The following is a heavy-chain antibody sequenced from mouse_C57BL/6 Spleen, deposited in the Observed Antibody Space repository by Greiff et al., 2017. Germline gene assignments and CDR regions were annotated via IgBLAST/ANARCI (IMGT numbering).Heavy chain of an antibody. J-gene: IGHJ3*01. CDR1: GFSFNTYA. CDR3: AYYSNYGAY. Sequence: EVKLMESGGGLVQPKGSLKLSCAASGFSFNTYAMNWVRQAPGKGLEWVARIRSKSNNYATYYADSVKDRFTISRDDSESMLYLQMNNLKTEDTAMYYCAYYSNYGAYWGQGTLVTVSA. D-gene: IGHD2-5*01. V-gene: IGHV10-1*01. CDR2: IRSKSNNYAT.